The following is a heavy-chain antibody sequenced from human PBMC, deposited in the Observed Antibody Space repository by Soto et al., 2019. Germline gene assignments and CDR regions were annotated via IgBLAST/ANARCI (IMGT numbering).Heavy chain of an antibody. J-gene: IGHJ4*02. CDR1: GDTFNFYT. Sequence: QVQLVQSGAEVKKPGSSVKVSCKASGDTFNFYTINWVRQAPGLGLEWMGRFNPILSFSNSALKFQGRVTLTADKSTSTAYMVLSSLRSEDTAIYYCATSFGSGSPAFDSWGQGALVTLSS. CDR2: FNPILSFS. CDR3: ATSFGSGSPAFDS. D-gene: IGHD3-10*01. V-gene: IGHV1-69*02.